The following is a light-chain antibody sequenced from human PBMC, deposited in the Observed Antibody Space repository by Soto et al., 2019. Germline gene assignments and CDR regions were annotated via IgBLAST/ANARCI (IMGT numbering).Light chain of an antibody. J-gene: IGLJ1*01. V-gene: IGLV1-47*01. Sequence: QSALTQPPSASGTPGQRVTISCSGSSSNIGSNYVYWYQQLPGTAPKLLIYRNNQRPSGVPDRFSGSKSGTSASLAISGLRSEDVSDYYCAAWDDSLSVLVFGTGTKVTVL. CDR3: AAWDDSLSVLV. CDR2: RNN. CDR1: SSNIGSNY.